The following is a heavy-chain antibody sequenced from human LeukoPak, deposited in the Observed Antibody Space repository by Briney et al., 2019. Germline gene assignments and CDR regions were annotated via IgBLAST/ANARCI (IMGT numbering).Heavy chain of an antibody. CDR1: GFTFSSYA. Sequence: GGSLRLSCAASGFTFSSYAMSWVRQAPGKGLEWVSAISGSGGSTYYADSVKGRFTISRDNSKNTLYLQMNSLRAEDTAVYYCAKLTRFCSSTSCPPNPFDYWGQGTLVTVSS. CDR2: ISGSGGST. J-gene: IGHJ4*02. D-gene: IGHD2-2*01. CDR3: AKLTRFCSSTSCPPNPFDY. V-gene: IGHV3-23*01.